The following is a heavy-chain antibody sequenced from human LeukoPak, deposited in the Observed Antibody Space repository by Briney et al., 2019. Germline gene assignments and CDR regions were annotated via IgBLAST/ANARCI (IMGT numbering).Heavy chain of an antibody. CDR1: GGSISTSNYY. CDR3: ARDYDSSGYSPLDY. Sequence: SETLSLTCTVSGGSISTSNYYWGWIRQPPGKGLEWIGNIFYSGSTNYNPSLKSRVTISVDTSKNQFSLKLSSVTAADTAVYYCARDYDSSGYSPLDYWGQGTLVTVSS. V-gene: IGHV4-39*07. J-gene: IGHJ4*02. D-gene: IGHD3-22*01. CDR2: IFYSGST.